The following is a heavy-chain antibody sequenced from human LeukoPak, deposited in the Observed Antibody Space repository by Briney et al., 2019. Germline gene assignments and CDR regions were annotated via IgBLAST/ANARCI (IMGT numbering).Heavy chain of an antibody. J-gene: IGHJ4*02. CDR2: IYYSGNT. CDR1: GASISSFY. V-gene: IGHV4-59*08. Sequence: SETLSLTCTVSGASISSFYWSWVRQPPGRGLEWIAYIYYSGNTNHNPSLKSRVTISLDTSENQFSLRLSSVTAADTAVYYCARHSTGGRGFDSWGQGTLVTVSS. D-gene: IGHD7-27*01. CDR3: ARHSTGGRGFDS.